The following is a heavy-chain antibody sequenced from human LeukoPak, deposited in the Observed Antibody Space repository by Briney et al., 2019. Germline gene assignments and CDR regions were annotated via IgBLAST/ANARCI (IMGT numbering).Heavy chain of an antibody. Sequence: PGRSLRLSCAASGFTFSNYGMHWVSQAPGKGLEWVAVISYDGSTKDYADSVKGRFTISRDNSKNTVYLQMNSLRPEDTAVYYCAKPIGYCSGGSCYSFDCWGQGTLVTVSS. J-gene: IGHJ4*02. CDR3: AKPIGYCSGGSCYSFDC. V-gene: IGHV3-30*18. CDR2: ISYDGSTK. D-gene: IGHD2-15*01. CDR1: GFTFSNYG.